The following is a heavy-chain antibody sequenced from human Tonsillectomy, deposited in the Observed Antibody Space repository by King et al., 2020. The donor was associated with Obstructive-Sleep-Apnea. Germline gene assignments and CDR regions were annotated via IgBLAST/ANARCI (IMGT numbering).Heavy chain of an antibody. V-gene: IGHV7-4-1*02. CDR2: INTNTGNP. J-gene: IGHJ5*02. Sequence: VRQAPGQGLEWMGWINTNTGNPTYAQGFTGRFVFSLDTSVSTAYLQISSLKAEDTAVYYCAREIRIAAAPCGQGTLVTFSS. D-gene: IGHD6-13*01. CDR3: AREIRIAAAP.